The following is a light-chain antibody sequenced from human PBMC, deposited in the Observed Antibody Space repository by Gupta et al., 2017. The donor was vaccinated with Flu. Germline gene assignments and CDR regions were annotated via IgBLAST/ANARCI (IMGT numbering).Light chain of an antibody. CDR1: QSVLYSSNNKNY. J-gene: IGKJ3*01. V-gene: IGKV4-1*01. CDR3: QQYYSNPFT. Sequence: DIVMTQSPDSLSVSLGSRATINCKSSQSVLYSSNNKNYLAWYQQKPGQPPKLLIYWASTRESGVPDRFSGGGSGTDFTLTISSLQAEDVAVYYCQQYYSNPFTFGPGTKVDIK. CDR2: WAS.